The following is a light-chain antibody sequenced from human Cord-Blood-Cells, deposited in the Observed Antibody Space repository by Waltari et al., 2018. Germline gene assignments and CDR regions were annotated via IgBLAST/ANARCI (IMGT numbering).Light chain of an antibody. V-gene: IGKV3-11*01. CDR1: QSVSSY. CDR3: QQRSNWPPVT. Sequence: EIVLTQSPATLSLSPGERATISCRASQSVSSYLAWYQQKPGQAPRLLIYDASNRATGIPARFSGSGSWTDVTLTISSLEPEDFAVYYCQQRSNWPPVTFGQGTRLEIK. CDR2: DAS. J-gene: IGKJ5*01.